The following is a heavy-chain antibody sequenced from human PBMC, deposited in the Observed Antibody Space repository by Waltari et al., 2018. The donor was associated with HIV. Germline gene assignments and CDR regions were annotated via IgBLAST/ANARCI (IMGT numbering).Heavy chain of an antibody. CDR3: ARDPFTNYRAFDY. V-gene: IGHV3-74*01. J-gene: IGHJ4*02. Sequence: EVQLVESGGGLVQPGGSLRLSCAASGFTFSSYWMHWVGQAPGKGLVWVSRINNDGSTSYADSVKGRFTISRDNAKNTLYLQMNSLRAEDTAVYYCARDPFTNYRAFDYWGQGTLVTVSS. CDR1: GFTFSSYW. CDR2: INNDGST. D-gene: IGHD1-7*01.